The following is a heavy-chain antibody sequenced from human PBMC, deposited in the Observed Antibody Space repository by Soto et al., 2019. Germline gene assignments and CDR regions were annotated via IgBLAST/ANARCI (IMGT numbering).Heavy chain of an antibody. CDR1: GGTFSSYA. Sequence: ASVKVSCKASGGTFSSYAISWVRQAPGQGLEWMGGIIPIFGTANYAQKFQGRVTITADESTSTAYMELSSLRSEDTAVYYCARDGRGYCSGGSCYRSDAFDIWGQGTMVTVSS. CDR3: ARDGRGYCSGGSCYRSDAFDI. J-gene: IGHJ3*02. CDR2: IIPIFGTA. D-gene: IGHD2-15*01. V-gene: IGHV1-69*13.